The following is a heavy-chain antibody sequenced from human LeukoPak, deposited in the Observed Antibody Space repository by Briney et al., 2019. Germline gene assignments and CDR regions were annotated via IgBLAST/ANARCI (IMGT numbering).Heavy chain of an antibody. CDR2: IRSKAYGGTT. Sequence: GGSLRLSCTASGFTFGDYVMSWVRQAPGKGLEWVGFIRSKAYGGTTEYAASVKGRFTISRDDSKSIAYLQMNSLKTENTAVYYCTRDRIVVVTAKSLSDAFDIWGQGTMVTVSS. D-gene: IGHD2-21*02. CDR3: TRDRIVVVTAKSLSDAFDI. CDR1: GFTFGDYV. J-gene: IGHJ3*02. V-gene: IGHV3-49*04.